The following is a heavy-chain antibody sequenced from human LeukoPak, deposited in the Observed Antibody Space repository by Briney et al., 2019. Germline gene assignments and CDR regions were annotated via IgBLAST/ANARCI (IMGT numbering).Heavy chain of an antibody. J-gene: IGHJ5*02. CDR1: GGAITNYY. CDR3: ARDAHCTGVSCYSPYNWFDP. Sequence: SETLSLTCGVSGGAITNYYWNWIRQAPGKGLEWLGYIYYTGSTTYNPSVKSRITISLDTSKKQISLKLRSVTAADTAVYYCARDAHCTGVSCYSPYNWFDPWGQGTLVTVSS. V-gene: IGHV4-59*01. D-gene: IGHD2-15*01. CDR2: IYYTGST.